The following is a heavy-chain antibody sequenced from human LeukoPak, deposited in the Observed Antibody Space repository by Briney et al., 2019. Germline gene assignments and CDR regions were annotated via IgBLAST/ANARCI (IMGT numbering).Heavy chain of an antibody. D-gene: IGHD2-15*01. CDR1: GFTFSSYA. CDR2: IKQDGSVK. V-gene: IGHV3-7*01. Sequence: GGSLRLSCAASGFTFSSYAMHWVRQAPGKGLEWVASIKQDGSVKHFLDSVKGRFTISRDNAKNSLYLQMNSLRAEDTAVYYCARWDAYCSGGTCYFGGFAFDIWGQGTMVTVSS. CDR3: ARWDAYCSGGTCYFGGFAFDI. J-gene: IGHJ3*02.